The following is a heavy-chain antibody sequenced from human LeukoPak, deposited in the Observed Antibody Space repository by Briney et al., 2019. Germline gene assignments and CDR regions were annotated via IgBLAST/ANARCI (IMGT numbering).Heavy chain of an antibody. V-gene: IGHV3-23*01. CDR2: ITNSGDTT. CDR1: GFTIASYA. D-gene: IGHD4-11*01. Sequence: AGGSLRLSCAASGFTIASYAMRWVRQAPGKGLEWVSSITNSGDTTYYADSVKGRFTISRDNSKNTLYLQMNSLRAEDTALYYCADSNYWYPVDYWGQGTLVTVSS. CDR3: ADSNYWYPVDY. J-gene: IGHJ4*02.